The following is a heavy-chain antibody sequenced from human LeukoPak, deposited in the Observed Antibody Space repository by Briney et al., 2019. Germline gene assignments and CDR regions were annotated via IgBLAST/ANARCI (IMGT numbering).Heavy chain of an antibody. CDR2: VIPILGIA. CDR1: GGTFSNCA. D-gene: IGHD3-3*01. CDR3: ARRTTIPDY. V-gene: IGHV1-69*04. Sequence: SVKVSCKASGGTFSNCAVSWVRQAPGQGLEWMGRVIPILGIADYAQRFQGRVTFSADKSTGTAYMEVNSLRSEDTAVYYCARRTTIPDYWGQGTLVTVSS. J-gene: IGHJ4*02.